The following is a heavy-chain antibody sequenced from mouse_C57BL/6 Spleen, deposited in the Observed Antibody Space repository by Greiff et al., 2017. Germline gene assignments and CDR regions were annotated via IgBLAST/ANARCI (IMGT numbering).Heavy chain of an antibody. CDR1: GFNIKDYY. V-gene: IGHV14-1*01. Sequence: EVQLQQSGAELVRPGASVKLSCTASGFNIKDYYMHWVKQRPEQGLVWIGRIDPEDGDTEYAPKFQGKATMTADTSSNTAYLQLSSLTSEDAAVYYCTTGYYGSSDYWGQGTTLTVSS. CDR3: TTGYYGSSDY. CDR2: IDPEDGDT. D-gene: IGHD1-1*01. J-gene: IGHJ2*01.